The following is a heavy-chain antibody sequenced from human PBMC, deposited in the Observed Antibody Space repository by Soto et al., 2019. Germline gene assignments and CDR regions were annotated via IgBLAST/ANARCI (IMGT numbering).Heavy chain of an antibody. J-gene: IGHJ5*02. V-gene: IGHV3-30*18. Sequence: QVQLVESGGGVVQPGGSLILSCSASRFTLSNCGMHWVRQAPGRGLEWVAMISYDGNEKHYIDSVKGRFTISRDDSKNTLYLQMNSLRPEDTAVYYCAKDLYNSGWYNYFDPWGQGTLVTVSS. CDR3: AKDLYNSGWYNYFDP. D-gene: IGHD6-19*01. CDR1: RFTLSNCG. CDR2: ISYDGNEK.